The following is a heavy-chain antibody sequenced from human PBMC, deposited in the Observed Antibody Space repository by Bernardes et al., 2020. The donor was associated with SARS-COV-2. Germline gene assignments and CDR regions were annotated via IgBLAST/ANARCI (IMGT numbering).Heavy chain of an antibody. CDR1: RDSLSSNSAV. CDR3: ARGANYAMGV. CDR2: TYYRSKWNY. J-gene: IGHJ6*02. Sequence: SRTPSLTPAIPRDSLSSNSAVWHWARQSPTGGLEWPGRTYYRSKWNYDYAVSVKSRITISPDTSKNQFSLELTSVTPEDTAVYYCARGANYAMGVWGQGTTVTVSS. V-gene: IGHV6-1*01.